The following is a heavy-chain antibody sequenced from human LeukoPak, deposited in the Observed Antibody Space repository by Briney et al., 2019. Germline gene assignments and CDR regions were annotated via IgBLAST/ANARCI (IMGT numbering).Heavy chain of an antibody. CDR3: AKDRSPSNWNYYFDS. CDR2: IPYDGSDK. CDR1: GFTFSSCG. J-gene: IGHJ4*02. D-gene: IGHD1-7*01. Sequence: GGSLRLSCAASGFTFSSCGMHWVRQAPGKGLEWVAFIPYDGSDKYYADSVKGRFTISRDNSKNTLYPQMNSLRLEDTAVYYCAKDRSPSNWNYYFDSWGQGTLVTVSS. V-gene: IGHV3-30*02.